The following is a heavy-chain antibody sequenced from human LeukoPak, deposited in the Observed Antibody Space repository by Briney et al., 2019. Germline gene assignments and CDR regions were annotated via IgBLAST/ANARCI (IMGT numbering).Heavy chain of an antibody. J-gene: IGHJ4*02. CDR1: GFTFSSYA. D-gene: IGHD6-19*01. CDR2: ISGSGDGT. Sequence: GGSLRLSCAASGFTFSSYAMSWVRQAPGKGLEWVSDISGSGDGTFQADSVKGRFTISRDNSKNMLYLQMNSLRAEDTAVYYCAKDRAVAANTKYFFDYWGQGTLVPVSS. V-gene: IGHV3-23*01. CDR3: AKDRAVAANTKYFFDY.